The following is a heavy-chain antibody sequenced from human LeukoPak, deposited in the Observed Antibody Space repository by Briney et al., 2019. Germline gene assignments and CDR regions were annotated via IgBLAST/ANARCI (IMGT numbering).Heavy chain of an antibody. CDR3: ARYRIYYYDSGSYPEGYFDY. D-gene: IGHD3-22*01. J-gene: IGHJ4*02. CDR2: VFYTGRT. CDR1: DGSVWTGDYY. Sequence: SETLSLTCTVSDGSVWTGDYYWGWIRQSPGKGLEWIGNVFYTGRTYYNPSLKSLATISVDTSRNQSSLRLNSVTAADTAVYYCARYRIYYYDSGSYPEGYFDYWGQGTLVTVSS. V-gene: IGHV4-39*01.